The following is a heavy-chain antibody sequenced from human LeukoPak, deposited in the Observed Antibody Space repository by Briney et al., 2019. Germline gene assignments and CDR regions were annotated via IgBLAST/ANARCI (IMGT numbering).Heavy chain of an antibody. J-gene: IGHJ6*02. CDR3: ATAPVVYSSRDYGMDV. D-gene: IGHD6-13*01. V-gene: IGHV1-24*01. CDR1: GYTLTELS. CDR2: FDPEDGET. Sequence: ASVKVSCKVSGYTLTELSMHWVRQAPGKGLEWMGGFDPEDGETIYAQKFQGRVTMTGDTSTDTAYMELSSLRSEDTAVYYCATAPVVYSSRDYGMDVWGQGTTVTVSS.